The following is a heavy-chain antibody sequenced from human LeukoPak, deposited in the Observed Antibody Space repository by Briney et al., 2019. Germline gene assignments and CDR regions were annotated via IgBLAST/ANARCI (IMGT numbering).Heavy chain of an antibody. CDR3: ARDPTPRGSLADAFDI. V-gene: IGHV4-59*11. CDR1: GGSISSHY. CDR2: IYYSGST. Sequence: SETLSLTCTVSGGSISSHYWSWIRQPPGKGLEWIGYIYYSGSTNYNPSLKSRVTISVDTPKNQFSLKLSSVTAADTAVYYCARDPTPRGSLADAFDIWGQGTMVTVSS. D-gene: IGHD1-26*01. J-gene: IGHJ3*02.